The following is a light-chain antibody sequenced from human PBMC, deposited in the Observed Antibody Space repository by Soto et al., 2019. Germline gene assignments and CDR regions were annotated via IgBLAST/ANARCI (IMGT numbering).Light chain of an antibody. V-gene: IGKV3-11*01. CDR3: QQRSDWPLTWT. CDR1: QSVSRY. CDR2: DAS. J-gene: IGKJ1*01. Sequence: EIVLTQSPATLSLSPGERATLSCRASQSVSRYLAWYQQKPGQAPRLLIYDASNRATGIPARFSGSGSGTDFTLTISSLAPEDFAVYYCQQRSDWPLTWTFGHGNKVEIK.